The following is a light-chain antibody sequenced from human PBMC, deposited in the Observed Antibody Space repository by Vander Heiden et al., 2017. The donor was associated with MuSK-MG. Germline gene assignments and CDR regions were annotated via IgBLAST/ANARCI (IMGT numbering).Light chain of an antibody. CDR3: SYRDPNGDGGL. CDR2: GEN. Sequence: DLTQAPAVSVAVGQTVRITCQGPSLRMHYATWYQRKPGLAPVLVWFGENNRPTGVPERLSGSSDPSSGKTAALTINGAQADDEAEYYCSYRDPNGDGGLVGGGTKLTVL. CDR1: SLRMHY. V-gene: IGLV3-19*01. J-gene: IGLJ2*01.